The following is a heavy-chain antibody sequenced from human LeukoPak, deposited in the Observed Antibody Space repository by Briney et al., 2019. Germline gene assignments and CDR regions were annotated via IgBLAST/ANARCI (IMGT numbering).Heavy chain of an antibody. Sequence: GGSLRLSCAASGFTFSIYSMNWVRQAPGNGLEWVSYISSSSGTIYYADSVKSRFTISRDNAKNSLYLQMNSLGAEDTAVYYCARDGSGYSSGWYGYYFDYWGQRTLVTVSS. CDR3: ARDGSGYSSGWYGYYFDY. CDR1: GFTFSIYS. J-gene: IGHJ4*02. D-gene: IGHD6-19*01. CDR2: ISSSSGTI. V-gene: IGHV3-48*04.